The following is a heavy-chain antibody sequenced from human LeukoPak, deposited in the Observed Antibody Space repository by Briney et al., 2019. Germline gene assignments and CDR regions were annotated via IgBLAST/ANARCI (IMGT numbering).Heavy chain of an antibody. CDR2: ISSSSSYI. Sequence: GGSLRLSCAGSGFTFSSYWMSWVRQAPGKGLEWVSSISSSSSYIYYADSVKGRFTISRDNAKNSLYLQMNSLRAEDTAVYYCARGPPDYYDSSGYYYPGYFDYWGQGTLVTVSS. D-gene: IGHD3-22*01. CDR1: GFTFSSYW. CDR3: ARGPPDYYDSSGYYYPGYFDY. J-gene: IGHJ4*02. V-gene: IGHV3-21*01.